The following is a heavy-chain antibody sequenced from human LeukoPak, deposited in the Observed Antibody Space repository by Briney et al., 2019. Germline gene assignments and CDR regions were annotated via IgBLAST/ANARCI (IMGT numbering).Heavy chain of an antibody. D-gene: IGHD3-10*01. CDR3: AREGYYGSGSYVDV. J-gene: IGHJ6*02. CDR1: GYTYTSYD. Sequence: ASVKVSCKASGYTYTSYDINWMRQATGQGLEWMGWMSPNSGNTGYAQKFQGRVTMTRNTSISTAYMELSSLRSEDAAVYYCAREGYYGSGSYVDVWGQGTTVTVSS. V-gene: IGHV1-8*01. CDR2: MSPNSGNT.